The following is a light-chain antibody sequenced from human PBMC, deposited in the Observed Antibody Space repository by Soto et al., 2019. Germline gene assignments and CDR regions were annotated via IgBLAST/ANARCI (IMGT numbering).Light chain of an antibody. V-gene: IGKV3-11*01. CDR1: QSVGSS. J-gene: IGKJ1*01. CDR3: QQRSNWPPAT. Sequence: EIVLTQSPATLSLSPGERATLSCRASQSVGSSLAWYQQKPGQAPRLLIYDGSNRATGVPARFSGSGSGTDFTLTISSLEPEDFAVYYCQQRSNWPPATFGQGTKVEIK. CDR2: DGS.